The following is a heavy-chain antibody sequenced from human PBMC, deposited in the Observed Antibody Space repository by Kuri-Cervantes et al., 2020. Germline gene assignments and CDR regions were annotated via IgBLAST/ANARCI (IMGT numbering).Heavy chain of an antibody. CDR3: ARLERHDC. V-gene: IGHV4-4*02. J-gene: IGHJ4*02. CDR2: IYHSGST. D-gene: IGHD1-1*01. Sequence: SETLSLTCAVSGGSISSSNWWSWVRQPPGKGLEWIGSIYHSGSTYYNPSLKSRVTISVDTSKNQFSLKLSSVTAADTAVYYCARLERHDCWGQGTLVTVSS. CDR1: GGSISSSNW.